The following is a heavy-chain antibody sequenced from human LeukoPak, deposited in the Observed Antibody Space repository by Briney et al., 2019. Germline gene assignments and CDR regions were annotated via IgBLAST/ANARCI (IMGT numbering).Heavy chain of an antibody. V-gene: IGHV4-39*01. D-gene: IGHD1-26*01. CDR3: ASWGSGSYYYYYYMDV. CDR1: GGSISSSSYH. J-gene: IGHJ6*03. Sequence: SETLSLTCTVSGGSISSSSYHWGWIRQPPGMGLEWIGSIYYSGSTYYNPSLKSRVTISVDTSKNQFSLKLSSVTAADTAVYYCASWGSGSYYYYYYMDVWGKGTTVTVSS. CDR2: IYYSGST.